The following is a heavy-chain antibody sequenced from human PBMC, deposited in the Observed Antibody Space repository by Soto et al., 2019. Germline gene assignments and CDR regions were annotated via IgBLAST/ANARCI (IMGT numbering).Heavy chain of an antibody. CDR1: GGSDVFNNYP. CDR2: IITMYNTA. CDR3: ARHFTTAVYGAAWFET. D-gene: IGHD3-10*01. Sequence: QVQLVQSGAEIKKPASSVKVSCKASGGSDVFNNYPVSWVRQAPGQGLEWMGAIITMYNTADYAQRFLGRVTTTADEFTRTVYMVLRRLTSDDTDVCYCARHFTTAVYGAAWFETWGQGTLVTVSS. J-gene: IGHJ5*02. V-gene: IGHV1-69*01.